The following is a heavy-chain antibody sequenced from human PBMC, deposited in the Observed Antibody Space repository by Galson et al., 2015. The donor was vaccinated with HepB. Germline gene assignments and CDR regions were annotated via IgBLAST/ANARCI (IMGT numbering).Heavy chain of an antibody. CDR2: ISSSSSYI. J-gene: IGHJ3*02. Sequence: SLRLSCAASTFIFISYSMNWVRQAPGKGLEWVSSISSSSSYIYYADSVKGRFTISRDNAKNSLYLQMNSLRAEDTAVYYCATNYYDSSGYYPDAFDIWGQGTMVTASS. CDR1: TFIFISYS. D-gene: IGHD3-22*01. V-gene: IGHV3-21*01. CDR3: ATNYYDSSGYYPDAFDI.